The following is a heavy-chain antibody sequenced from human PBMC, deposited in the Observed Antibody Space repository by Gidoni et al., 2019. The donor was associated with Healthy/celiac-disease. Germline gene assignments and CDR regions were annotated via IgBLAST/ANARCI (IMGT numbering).Heavy chain of an antibody. J-gene: IGHJ4*02. Sequence: QVQLQESGPGLVKPSGPLSLTCAVSGGSISRSNWWSWVRQPPGKGLEWIGEIYHSGSTNYTPSIKSRVTISVDKSKNQFSLKLSSVTAADTAVYYCARDSYSGSYYGDYWGQGTLVTVSS. CDR1: GGSISRSNW. V-gene: IGHV4-4*02. CDR2: IYHSGST. D-gene: IGHD1-26*01. CDR3: ARDSYSGSYYGDY.